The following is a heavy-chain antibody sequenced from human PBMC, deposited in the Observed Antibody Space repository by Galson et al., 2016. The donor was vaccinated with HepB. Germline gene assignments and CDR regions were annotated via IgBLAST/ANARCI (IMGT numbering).Heavy chain of an antibody. V-gene: IGHV1-24*01. Sequence: SVKVSCKVSGYTLTKVSMHWVRQAPGKGLEWMGGFDPEDGETIYAQKFQDRVTMTEDTSTDTADMELSSLRSEDTAVYYCAIRNGIYGSCTYYFHYWGQGTLVTVSS. J-gene: IGHJ4*02. CDR2: FDPEDGET. D-gene: IGHD2-8*01. CDR3: AIRNGIYGSCTYYFHY. CDR1: GYTLTKVS.